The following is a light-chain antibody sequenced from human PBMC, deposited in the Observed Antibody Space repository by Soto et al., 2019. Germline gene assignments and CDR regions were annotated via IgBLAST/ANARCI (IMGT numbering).Light chain of an antibody. CDR2: GAS. J-gene: IGKJ1*01. Sequence: PGERVTLSCRASQSVSNNYLAWYQQKPGQAPRLLIYGASSRATGIPDRFSGSGSGTDFTLTIRRLEPEDFAVYYCQQYGSSPSWKCGQGTKVDI. V-gene: IGKV3-20*01. CDR3: QQYGSSPSWK. CDR1: QSVSNNY.